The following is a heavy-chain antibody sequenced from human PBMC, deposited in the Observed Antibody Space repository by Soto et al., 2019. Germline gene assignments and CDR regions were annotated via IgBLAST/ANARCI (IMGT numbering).Heavy chain of an antibody. CDR2: IIPIFGTA. CDR3: ARGWGYDSNDYYYAY. Sequence: QVQLVQSGAEVRKPGSSVKVSCKASGSTFSRHAISWVRQAPGQGLEWMGGIIPIFGTANHAQKFQGRVTMIADESTSTVYMELSSLRSEDTAMYYCARGWGYDSNDYYYAYWGQGTLVIVSS. J-gene: IGHJ4*02. V-gene: IGHV1-69*01. CDR1: GSTFSRHA. D-gene: IGHD3-22*01.